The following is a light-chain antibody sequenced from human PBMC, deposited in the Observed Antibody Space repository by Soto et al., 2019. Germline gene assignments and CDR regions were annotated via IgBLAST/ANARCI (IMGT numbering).Light chain of an antibody. CDR2: DAA. CDR3: QQLSSYRST. Sequence: DIQLSQSPSCLSLSXGDSLSIAXXASNDSTKYFAWYHQQTPKPPNSLIYDAATLHSAVTSRCSGSGAWTDVTLTVSGLQPEDVATFYCQQLSSYRSTFGGGTKVDI. V-gene: IGKV1-9*01. CDR1: NDSTKY. J-gene: IGKJ4*01.